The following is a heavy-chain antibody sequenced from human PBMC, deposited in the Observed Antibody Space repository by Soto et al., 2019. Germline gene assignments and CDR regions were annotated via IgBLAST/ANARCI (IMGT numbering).Heavy chain of an antibody. CDR3: ARGFREGDAFDI. V-gene: IGHV4-34*01. Sequence: QVQLQQWGAGLLKPSETLSLTCAVYGGSFSGYYWSWIRQPPGKGLEWIGEINHSGSTNYNPSLKSRVTISVDTSKNQFSLKLSSVTAADTAVYYCARGFREGDAFDIWGRGTMVTVSS. CDR2: INHSGST. CDR1: GGSFSGYY. J-gene: IGHJ3*02.